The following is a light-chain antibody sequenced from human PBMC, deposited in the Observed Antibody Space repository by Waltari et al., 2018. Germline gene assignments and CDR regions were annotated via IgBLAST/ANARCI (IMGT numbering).Light chain of an antibody. J-gene: IGKJ1*01. CDR2: GAS. CDR1: QSITNTY. V-gene: IGKV3-20*01. Sequence: EIVLTQSPGTLSLSPGEVATLSCRASQSITNTYLAWYQQKPGQAPRLLIYGASTRATGIPDRFSGSGSGTDFTLTISRLEPEDFAVFYCQQYGSSLWTFGQGTKVEIK. CDR3: QQYGSSLWT.